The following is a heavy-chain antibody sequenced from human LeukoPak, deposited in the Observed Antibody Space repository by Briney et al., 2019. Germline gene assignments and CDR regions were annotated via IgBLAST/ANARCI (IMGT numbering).Heavy chain of an antibody. J-gene: IGHJ4*02. D-gene: IGHD4-11*01. CDR2: INHSGSA. V-gene: IGHV4-34*01. CDR3: ARGQGTVTTH. Sequence: PSETPSLTCAVSGGSFSGYYWTWIRQPPGEGVEWIGEINHSGSANYNPSLMSRVTISLDTSKNHFSLNLSSVTAADTAVYYCARGQGTVTTHWGQGTLVTVSS. CDR1: GGSFSGYY.